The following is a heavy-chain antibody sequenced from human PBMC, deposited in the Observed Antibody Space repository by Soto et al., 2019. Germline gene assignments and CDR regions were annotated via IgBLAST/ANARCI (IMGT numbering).Heavy chain of an antibody. CDR2: IRSNGGST. CDR1: GLTFSSYA. V-gene: IGHV3-64D*06. J-gene: IGHJ4*02. Sequence: PGGSLTLSCSASGLTFSSYAMHWVRQAAGKGLEYVSAIRSNGGSTYYADSVKGRFTISRDNSKNTLYLQMSSLRAEDTAVYYCVKALRYFDWLPDFDYWGQGTLVTVSS. D-gene: IGHD3-9*01. CDR3: VKALRYFDWLPDFDY.